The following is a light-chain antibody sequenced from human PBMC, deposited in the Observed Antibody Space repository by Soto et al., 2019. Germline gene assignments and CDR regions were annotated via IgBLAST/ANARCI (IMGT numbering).Light chain of an antibody. Sequence: EVVLTHSPGTLSLSPLEIATLSCRAIQIVNSNYLAWYQHKPGQAPRLLIYDASTRATGIPDRFSGGGSGTEFTLTISSLQSEDFVVYYCQQYNSWPPITFGQGTRLEI. CDR1: QIVNSN. CDR3: QQYNSWPPIT. V-gene: IGKV3-15*01. CDR2: DAS. J-gene: IGKJ5*01.